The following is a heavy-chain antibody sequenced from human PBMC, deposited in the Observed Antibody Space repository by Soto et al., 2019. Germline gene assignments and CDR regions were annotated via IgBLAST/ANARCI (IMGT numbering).Heavy chain of an antibody. Sequence: EVQLLESGGGLVQPGGSLRVSCVGSGYTFHNYAMTWVRQAPGKGLEWVSGISGSGGSTYYADSVKGRFTIYRDDSKYTMYLQMNRLRAEETAIYYCTKVSRGIRVIPAALNWGQGTLVTVS. CDR1: GYTFHNYA. V-gene: IGHV3-23*01. CDR2: ISGSGGST. D-gene: IGHD2-2*01. J-gene: IGHJ4*02. CDR3: TKVSRGIRVIPAALN.